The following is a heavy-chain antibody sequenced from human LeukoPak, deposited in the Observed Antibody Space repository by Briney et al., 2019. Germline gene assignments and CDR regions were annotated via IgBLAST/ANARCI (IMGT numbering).Heavy chain of an antibody. CDR2: IIPIFGTA. Sequence: ASVKVSCKASGGTFSRYAISWARQAPGQGLEWMGGIIPIFGTANYAQKFQGRVTITADESTSTAYMELSSLRSEDTAVYYCAREYFTMVRGVNAYYYGMDVWGKGTTVTVSS. V-gene: IGHV1-69*01. CDR1: GGTFSRYA. J-gene: IGHJ6*04. D-gene: IGHD3-10*01. CDR3: AREYFTMVRGVNAYYYGMDV.